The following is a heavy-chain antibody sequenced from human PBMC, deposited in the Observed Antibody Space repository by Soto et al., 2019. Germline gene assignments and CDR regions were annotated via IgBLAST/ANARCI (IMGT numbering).Heavy chain of an antibody. J-gene: IGHJ4*02. D-gene: IGHD3-3*01. CDR1: GGSISSSSYY. V-gene: IGHV4-39*01. CDR3: ASTYYDFWSGSYYFDY. Sequence: SETLSLTCTVSGGSISSSSYYWGWIRQPPGKGLEWIGSIYYSGSTYYNPSLKSRVTISVDTSKNQFSLKLSSVTAADTAVYYCASTYYDFWSGSYYFDYWGQGTLVTVSS. CDR2: IYYSGST.